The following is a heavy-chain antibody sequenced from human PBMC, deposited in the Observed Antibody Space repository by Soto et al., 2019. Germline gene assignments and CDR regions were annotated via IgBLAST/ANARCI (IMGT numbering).Heavy chain of an antibody. D-gene: IGHD3-22*01. CDR2: IWYDGSNK. V-gene: IGHV3-33*01. CDR1: GFTFSSYG. CDR3: ARDPYSYYYDSSGYPFDY. J-gene: IGHJ4*02. Sequence: GGSLRLSCAASGFTFSSYGMHWVRQAPGKGLEWVAVIWYDGSNKYYADSVKGRFTISRDNSKNTLYLQMNSLRAEDTAVYYCARDPYSYYYDSSGYPFDYWGQGTLVTVSS.